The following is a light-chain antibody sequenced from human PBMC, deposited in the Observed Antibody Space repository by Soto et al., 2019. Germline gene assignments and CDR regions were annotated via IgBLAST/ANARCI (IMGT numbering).Light chain of an antibody. CDR3: QYYSTVWS. Sequence: DIQMTQFPSTLSASVGDRVTITCRASQSIGSGLAWYHQKPGKAPELLIYDASTLESGVPSRFSGCGSGTEFTLTISSLQPDDFGTYWCQYYSTVWSCGQGTRVEI. CDR1: QSIGSG. V-gene: IGKV1-5*01. J-gene: IGKJ1*01. CDR2: DAS.